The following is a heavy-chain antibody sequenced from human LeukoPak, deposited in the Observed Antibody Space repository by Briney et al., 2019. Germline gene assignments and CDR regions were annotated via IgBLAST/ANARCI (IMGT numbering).Heavy chain of an antibody. D-gene: IGHD3-22*01. V-gene: IGHV1-46*03. CDR1: GYTFTCYY. Sequence: ASVTVSCTASGYTFTCYYMHWVRQAPGQGLEWMGIINPSGGSTSYAQKFQGRVTMTRDTSTSTVYMELSSLRSEDTAVYYCASSGYYLGPLDYWGQGTLVTVSS. CDR3: ASSGYYLGPLDY. J-gene: IGHJ4*02. CDR2: INPSGGST.